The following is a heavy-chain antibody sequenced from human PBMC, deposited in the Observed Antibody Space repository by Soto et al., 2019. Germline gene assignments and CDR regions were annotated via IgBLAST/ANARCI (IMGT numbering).Heavy chain of an antibody. CDR3: ARYCSGGSCYAPPWYYYYYGMDV. J-gene: IGHJ6*02. D-gene: IGHD2-15*01. CDR2: IWYDGSNK. CDR1: GFTFSSYG. V-gene: IGHV3-33*01. Sequence: QVQLVESGGGVVQPGRSLRLSCAASGFTFSSYGMHWVRQAPGKGLEWVAVIWYDGSNKYYADSVKGRFTISRDNSKNTLYLQMNSLRAEDTAVYYCARYCSGGSCYAPPWYYYYYGMDVWGQGTTVTVSS.